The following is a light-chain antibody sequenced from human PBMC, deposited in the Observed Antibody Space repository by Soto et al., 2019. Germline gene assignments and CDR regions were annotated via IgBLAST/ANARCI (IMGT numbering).Light chain of an antibody. Sequence: QSVLTQPPSVSATPEQRVTISCTGSSSNIGAGFDVHWYQQLPRAPPKLLIYDNINRPSGVPDRFSGSKSGTSASLAITGLQAEDEADYYCQSYDSGLSGSVFGGGTKLTVL. CDR2: DNI. V-gene: IGLV1-40*01. CDR3: QSYDSGLSGSV. CDR1: SSNIGAGFD. J-gene: IGLJ2*01.